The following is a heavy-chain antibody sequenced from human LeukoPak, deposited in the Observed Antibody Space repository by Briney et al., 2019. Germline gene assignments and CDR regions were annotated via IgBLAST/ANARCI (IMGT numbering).Heavy chain of an antibody. CDR3: ASRYKWEHDAFDI. D-gene: IGHD1-26*01. J-gene: IGHJ3*02. CDR2: ISSSSSYI. V-gene: IGHV3-21*01. Sequence: GGSLRLSCAASGFTFSSYAMSWVRQAPGKGLEWVSSISSSSSYIYYADSVKGRFTISRDNAKNSLYLQMNSLRAEDTAVYYCASRYKWEHDAFDIWGQGTMVTVSS. CDR1: GFTFSSYA.